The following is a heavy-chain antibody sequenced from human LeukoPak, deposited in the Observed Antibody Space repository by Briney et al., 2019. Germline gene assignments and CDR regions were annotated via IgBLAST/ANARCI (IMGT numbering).Heavy chain of an antibody. CDR1: GYTFTDYD. CDR2: VSPYNGNT. D-gene: IGHD3-10*01. CDR3: ARNGRVRRVVKDLFEY. Sequence: ASVKVSCKTSGYTFTDYDITWVRQAPGQGLEWMGRVSPYNGNTYYSQTFQGRVTITKDTSTGTAYLDLKNLRADDTAMYYCARNGRVRRVVKDLFEYWGQGTLVAVSS. J-gene: IGHJ4*02. V-gene: IGHV1-18*01.